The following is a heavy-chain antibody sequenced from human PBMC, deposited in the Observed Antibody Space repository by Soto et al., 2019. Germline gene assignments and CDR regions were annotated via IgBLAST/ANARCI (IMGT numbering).Heavy chain of an antibody. Sequence: ASVKVSCKASGYTLTSYYMHWVRQAPGQGRAWLGIINPSGGSTSYAQNYQGRITMTSDTSTTTVYMELSSLRSEDTAVYFCARGDYDVLTGYYPLDYWGQGTLVTVSS. D-gene: IGHD3-9*01. J-gene: IGHJ4*02. V-gene: IGHV1-46*01. CDR1: GYTLTSYY. CDR3: ARGDYDVLTGYYPLDY. CDR2: INPSGGST.